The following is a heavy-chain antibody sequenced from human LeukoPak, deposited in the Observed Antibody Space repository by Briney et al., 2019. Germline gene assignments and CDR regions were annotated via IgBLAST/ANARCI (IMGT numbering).Heavy chain of an antibody. CDR1: GYRFAVYW. J-gene: IGHJ4*02. V-gene: IGHV5-51*01. CDR3: ASLDYASGRYFDY. D-gene: IGHD3-10*01. Sequence: GESLKISCKGFGYRFAVYWIGWVRQMPGKGLEWMGIIYPDDSDTTYSPSFRGRVTISADKSINAAYLQWSSLKASDTGMYYCASLDYASGRYFDYWGQGTLVTVSS. CDR2: IYPDDSDT.